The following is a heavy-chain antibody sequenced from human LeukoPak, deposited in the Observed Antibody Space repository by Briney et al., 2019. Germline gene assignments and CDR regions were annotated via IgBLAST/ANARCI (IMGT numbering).Heavy chain of an antibody. CDR1: GYTLTELS. V-gene: IGHV1-24*01. Sequence: ASVKVSCKVSGYTLTELSMHCVRQAPGKGLEWMGGFDPEDGETIYAQKFQGRVTMTEDTSTDTAYMELSSLRSEDTAVYYCATGVRLRYFDWYNYWGQGTLVTVSS. J-gene: IGHJ4*02. D-gene: IGHD3-9*01. CDR3: ATGVRLRYFDWYNY. CDR2: FDPEDGET.